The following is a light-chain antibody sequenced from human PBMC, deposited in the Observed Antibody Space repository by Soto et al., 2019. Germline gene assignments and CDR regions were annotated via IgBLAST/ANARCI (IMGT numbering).Light chain of an antibody. CDR2: GAC. Sequence: EIVMTQSPAPLSVSPGERPTLSCRASQSVSSNLAWYQQKPGQAPRLLIYGACTRETGVQARFSGSGSGTECTRAISSLQSEDVAVDYCQQYNNWTWTFGQGTQVDIK. J-gene: IGKJ1*01. CDR1: QSVSSN. V-gene: IGKV3-15*01. CDR3: QQYNNWTWT.